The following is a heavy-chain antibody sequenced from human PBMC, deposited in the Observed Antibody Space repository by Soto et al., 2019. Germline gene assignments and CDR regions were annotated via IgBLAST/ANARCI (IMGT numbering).Heavy chain of an antibody. J-gene: IGHJ4*02. CDR2: IYYSGST. V-gene: IGHV4-39*01. D-gene: IGHD1-1*01. CDR3: ARHERWRPTETFFDY. Sequence: SETLSLTCTVSGGSISSSSYYWGWIRQPPGKGLEWIGSIYYSGSTYYNPSLKSRVTISVDTSKNQFSLKLSSVTAADTAVYYCARHERWRPTETFFDYWGQGTLVTVSS. CDR1: GGSISSSSYY.